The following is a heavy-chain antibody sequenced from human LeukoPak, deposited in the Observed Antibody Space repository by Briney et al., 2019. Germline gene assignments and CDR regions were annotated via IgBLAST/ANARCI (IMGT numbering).Heavy chain of an antibody. D-gene: IGHD1-1*01. J-gene: IGHJ5*02. V-gene: IGHV3-74*01. CDR2: INSDGINT. Sequence: GGSLRLSCAASGFTFSNYWMHWVRQAPGKGLVWVSRINSDGINTSYADSVKGRFTISRDNSKNTLFLQMQSLRGEDTALYYCAKDRTGTTGMDWFDPWGQGTLVTVSS. CDR3: AKDRTGTTGMDWFDP. CDR1: GFTFSNYW.